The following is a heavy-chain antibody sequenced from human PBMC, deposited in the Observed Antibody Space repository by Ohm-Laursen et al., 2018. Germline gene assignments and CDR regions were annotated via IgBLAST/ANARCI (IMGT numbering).Heavy chain of an antibody. CDR2: VSYDERYK. D-gene: IGHD2-15*01. CDR1: GFTFSSFG. CDR3: AKDVGVAFAYDS. J-gene: IGHJ4*02. Sequence: SLRLSCSASGFTFSSFGMHWVRQAPGKGLEWVAVVSYDERYKNYVDSVKGRFTVSGDSSKDTLYLQMNSLRNEDTAIYYCAKDVGVAFAYDSWGQGTLVTVSS. V-gene: IGHV3-30*18.